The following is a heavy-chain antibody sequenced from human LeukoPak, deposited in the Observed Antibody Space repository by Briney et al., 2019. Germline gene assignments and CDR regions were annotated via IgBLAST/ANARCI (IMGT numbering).Heavy chain of an antibody. Sequence: SETLSLTCTVSGGSISSYYWSWIRQPPGKGLEWIGYIYYSGSTNYNPSLKSRVTISVDTSKNQFSLKLSSVTAADTAVYYCARHLCSSTSCYDDYWGQGTLVTVSS. CDR1: GGSISSYY. CDR3: ARHLCSSTSCYDDY. D-gene: IGHD2-2*01. V-gene: IGHV4-59*08. CDR2: IYYSGST. J-gene: IGHJ4*02.